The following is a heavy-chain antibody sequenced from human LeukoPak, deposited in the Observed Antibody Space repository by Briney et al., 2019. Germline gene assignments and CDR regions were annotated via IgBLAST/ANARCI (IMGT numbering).Heavy chain of an antibody. Sequence: ASVKVSCKASGYTFTSYDINWVRQAAGQGLEWMGWMNPNSGNTGYAQKFQGRVTMARNVSISTAYMELSSLDSEDTAMYYCARGTGYGSGSRDYWGQGTLVAASS. CDR2: MNPNSGNT. CDR3: ARGTGYGSGSRDY. CDR1: GYTFTSYD. D-gene: IGHD3-10*01. V-gene: IGHV1-8*01. J-gene: IGHJ4*02.